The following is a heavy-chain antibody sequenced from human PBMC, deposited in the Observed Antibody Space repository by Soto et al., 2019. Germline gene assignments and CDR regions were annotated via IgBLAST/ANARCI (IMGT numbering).Heavy chain of an antibody. CDR1: GFTFSSYA. Sequence: QVQLVESGGGVVQPGRSLRLSCAASGFTFSSYAMHWVRQAPGKGLEWVAVISYDGSNKYYADSVKGRFTISRDNSKNTLYLQMNSLRAEDTAVYYCARDRGSYQLGYYYGMDVWGQGTTVTVSS. V-gene: IGHV3-30-3*01. CDR3: ARDRGSYQLGYYYGMDV. J-gene: IGHJ6*02. D-gene: IGHD1-26*01. CDR2: ISYDGSNK.